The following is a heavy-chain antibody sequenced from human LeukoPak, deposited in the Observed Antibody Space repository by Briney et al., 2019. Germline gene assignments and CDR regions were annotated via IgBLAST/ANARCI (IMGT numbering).Heavy chain of an antibody. CDR3: AREKIAAPGLVHY. Sequence: SETLSLTCTVPGGSISSHYWSWIRQPAGRGLEWIRRIYHSENINSKPPLQSRDSISLDHSKTPFALKLSSVPAADTAVYCCAREKIAAPGLVHYWPQGTLHSVS. CDR1: GGSISSHY. J-gene: IGHJ4*02. D-gene: IGHD6-13*01. CDR2: IYHSENI. V-gene: IGHV4-4*07.